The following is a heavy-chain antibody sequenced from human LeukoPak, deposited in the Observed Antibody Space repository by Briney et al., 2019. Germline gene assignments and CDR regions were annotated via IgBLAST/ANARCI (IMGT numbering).Heavy chain of an antibody. D-gene: IGHD3-10*01. CDR2: IYYSGST. CDR1: GGSISSGGYY. Sequence: PSQTLSLTCTVSGGSISSGGYYWSWIRQHPGKGLEWIGYIYYSGSTYYNPSLKSRVTISVDTSKNQFSLKLSSVTAADTAVYYCASAKRDRVLLWFGELSGWGQGTLFTVSS. J-gene: IGHJ4*02. V-gene: IGHV4-31*03. CDR3: ASAKRDRVLLWFGELSG.